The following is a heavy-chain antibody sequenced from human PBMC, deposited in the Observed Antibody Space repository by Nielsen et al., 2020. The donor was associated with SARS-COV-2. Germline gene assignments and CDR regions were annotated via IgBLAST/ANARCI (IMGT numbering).Heavy chain of an antibody. J-gene: IGHJ4*02. Sequence: GGSLRLSCAASGFTFSSFWMTWVRQAPEKGLEWVANIKQDGSEKHYVDSVKGRFTISRDNAKNTLFLEMNSLTAEDTAVYYCARGGLTAAMDYWGQGTLVTVSS. CDR3: ARGGLTAAMDY. D-gene: IGHD2-2*01. V-gene: IGHV3-7*01. CDR2: IKQDGSEK. CDR1: GFTFSSFW.